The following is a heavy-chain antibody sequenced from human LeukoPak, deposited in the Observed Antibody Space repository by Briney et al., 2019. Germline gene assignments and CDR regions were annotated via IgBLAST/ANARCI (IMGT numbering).Heavy chain of an antibody. Sequence: GGSLRLSCAASGFTVSSTYVSWVRQAPGKGLEWVSVIYSGGSTYCADSVKGRFTISRDNSKNTLYLQMNSLRAEDTAVYYCASGRGNSYGGHYYYYYMDVWGKGTTVTISS. V-gene: IGHV3-66*01. J-gene: IGHJ6*03. D-gene: IGHD5-18*01. CDR1: GFTVSSTY. CDR2: IYSGGST. CDR3: ASGRGNSYGGHYYYYYMDV.